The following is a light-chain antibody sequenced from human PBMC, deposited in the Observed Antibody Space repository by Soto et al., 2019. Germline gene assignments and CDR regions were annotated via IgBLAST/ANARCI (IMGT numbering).Light chain of an antibody. V-gene: IGKV3-11*01. CDR1: ENVRTF. CDR3: QQHSHWPPWT. J-gene: IGKJ1*01. Sequence: EVVLRQSPATLSLSPGERATLSCRASENVRTFVDWYQQKPGQAPRLLIYGASNRATGIPARFSGSGSGTDFTPTISNLEPEDFAVYYCQQHSHWPPWTFGQGTKVDIK. CDR2: GAS.